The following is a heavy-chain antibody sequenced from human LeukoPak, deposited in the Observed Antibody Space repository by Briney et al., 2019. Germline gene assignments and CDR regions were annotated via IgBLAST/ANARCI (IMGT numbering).Heavy chain of an antibody. CDR2: ISAYNGNT. Sequence: GASVKVSCKASGYTFTSYGISWVRQAPGQGLEWMGWISAYNGNTNYAQKLQGRVTMTTDTSTSTAYMELRSLRSDDTAVYYCARTPAGPYYYDSSGYSNDAFDIWGQGTMVTVSS. CDR3: ARTPAGPYYYDSSGYSNDAFDI. V-gene: IGHV1-18*01. D-gene: IGHD3-22*01. CDR1: GYTFTSYG. J-gene: IGHJ3*02.